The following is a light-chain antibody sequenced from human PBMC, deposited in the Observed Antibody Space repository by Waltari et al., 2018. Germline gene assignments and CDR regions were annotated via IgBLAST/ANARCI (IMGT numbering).Light chain of an antibody. CDR2: WAS. V-gene: IGKV4-1*01. CDR1: SLILFSNNEFY. J-gene: IGKJ2*01. Sequence: SLILFSNNEFYLAWYQQKPGQSPKLLVHWASTRESGVPDRFSGSGSGREFTLTISSLQAEDVAVYYCQQYYSIPYTFGQGTRLEIK. CDR3: QQYYSIPYT.